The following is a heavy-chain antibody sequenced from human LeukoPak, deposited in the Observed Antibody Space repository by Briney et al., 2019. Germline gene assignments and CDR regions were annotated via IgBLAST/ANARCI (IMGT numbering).Heavy chain of an antibody. Sequence: SETLSLTCTVSGGSISSYYWCWIRQPPGKGLEWIGYIYYSGSTNYNPSLKSRVTISVDTSKNQFSLKLSSVTAADTAVYYCARYYDRETSFDYWGQGTLVTVSS. V-gene: IGHV4-59*12. J-gene: IGHJ4*02. CDR3: ARYYDRETSFDY. D-gene: IGHD3-22*01. CDR2: IYYSGST. CDR1: GGSISSYY.